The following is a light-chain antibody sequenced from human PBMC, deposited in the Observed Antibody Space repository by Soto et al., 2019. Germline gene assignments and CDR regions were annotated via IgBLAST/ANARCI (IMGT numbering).Light chain of an antibody. CDR3: SSSAGSNIPYV. CDR1: SSDIAGYKY. CDR2: EVS. J-gene: IGLJ1*01. Sequence: QSALTQPPSASGSPGQSVIISCTGTSSDIAGYKYVSWYQQRPGRAPKLIISEVSKRPSGVPDRFSGSKSGNTASLTVSGLQAEDEADYYCSSSAGSNIPYVFGTGTKLTVL. V-gene: IGLV2-8*01.